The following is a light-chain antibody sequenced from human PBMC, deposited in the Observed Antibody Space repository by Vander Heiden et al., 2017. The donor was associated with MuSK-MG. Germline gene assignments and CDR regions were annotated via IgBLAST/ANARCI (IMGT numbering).Light chain of an antibody. CDR1: QCISSY. J-gene: IGKJ4*02. CDR3: QQYYSYPRT. Sequence: AIRMTQSPASSSASTGDRVTITCRASQCISSYLAWYQQKPGKAPKSLIYAAARFSGSGSGTDFTLTISCLQSEDFAIYYCQQYYSYPRTFGGGTKVEIK. CDR2: AAA. V-gene: IGKV1-8*01.